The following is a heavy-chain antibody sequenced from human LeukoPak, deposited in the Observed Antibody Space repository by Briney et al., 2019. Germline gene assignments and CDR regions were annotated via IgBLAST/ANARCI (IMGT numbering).Heavy chain of an antibody. CDR1: GYTFTGYH. CDR2: INPNSGDT. Sequence: ASVKVSCKASGYTFTGYHMHWVRQAPGQGLEWMGRINPNSGDTNYAQKFQGRVAMTRDTSISTAFMELTRLRSDDTAVYYCAKAGFILRVLWAFDIWGQGTMLTVSS. V-gene: IGHV1-2*06. D-gene: IGHD3-16*01. CDR3: AKAGFILRVLWAFDI. J-gene: IGHJ3*02.